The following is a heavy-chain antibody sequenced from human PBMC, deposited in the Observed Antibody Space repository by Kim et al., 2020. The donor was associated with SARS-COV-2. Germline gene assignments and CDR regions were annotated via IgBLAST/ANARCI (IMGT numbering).Heavy chain of an antibody. CDR3: AKGGGSGTYSGDY. Sequence: GGSLRLSCAGSGFTFSDYSMVWVRQAPGKGLEWVSGITKNSGMIDYADSVKGRFTISRDNGASSLYLQMNMLRPEDTALYYCAKGGGSGTYSGDYWGQGTLVTVSS. CDR2: ITKNSGMI. CDR1: GFTFSDYS. J-gene: IGHJ4*02. V-gene: IGHV3-9*01. D-gene: IGHD3-10*01.